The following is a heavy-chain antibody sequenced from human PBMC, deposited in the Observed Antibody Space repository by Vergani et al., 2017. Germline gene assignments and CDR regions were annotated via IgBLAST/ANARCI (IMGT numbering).Heavy chain of an antibody. CDR1: GFTFSSYG. CDR2: IWYDGSNK. D-gene: IGHD3-16*01. Sequence: QVQLVESGGGVVQPGRSLRLSCAASGFTFSSYGMHWVRPAPGKGLEWVAVIWYDGSNKYYADSVKGRFTISRDNSKNTLYLQMNSLRAEDTAVYYCARDGGWYYYYMDVWGKGTTVTVSS. CDR3: ARDGGWYYYYMDV. V-gene: IGHV3-33*08. J-gene: IGHJ6*03.